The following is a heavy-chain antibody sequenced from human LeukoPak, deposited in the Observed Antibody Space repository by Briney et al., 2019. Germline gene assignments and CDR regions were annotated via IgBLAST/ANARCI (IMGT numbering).Heavy chain of an antibody. J-gene: IGHJ5*02. V-gene: IGHV3-74*01. CDR1: GFSFSSYW. CDR3: ARDVAARPRWFAP. D-gene: IGHD6-6*01. Sequence: PGGSLRLSCAASGFSFSSYWMHWVRQAPGTGLVWVSRINTDGTTTNYADSVKGRFTISRDNAKNSLYLQMNSLRAEDTAVYYCARDVAARPRWFAPWGQGTLVTVSS. CDR2: INTDGTTT.